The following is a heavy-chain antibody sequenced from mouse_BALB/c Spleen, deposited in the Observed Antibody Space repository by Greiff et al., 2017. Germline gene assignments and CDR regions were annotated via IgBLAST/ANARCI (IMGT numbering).Heavy chain of an antibody. V-gene: IGHV1S137*01. Sequence: VKLMESGAELVRPGVSVKISCKGSGYTFTDYAMHWVKQSHAKSLEWIGVISTYYGDASYNQKFKGKATMTVDKSSSTAYMELARLTSEDSAIYYCARDYGSSYVYAMDYWGQGTSVTVSS. D-gene: IGHD1-1*01. CDR3: ARDYGSSYVYAMDY. CDR1: GYTFTDYA. J-gene: IGHJ4*01. CDR2: ISTYYGDA.